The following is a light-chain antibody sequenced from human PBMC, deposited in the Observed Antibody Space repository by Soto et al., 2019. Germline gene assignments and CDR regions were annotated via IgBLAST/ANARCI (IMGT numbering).Light chain of an antibody. V-gene: IGLV2-14*01. Sequence: QSVLTQPASVSGSPGQSITISCTGTSSDVGGYNYVSWYQQHPGKAPKLMIYEVTNRPSGVSNRFSGSKSGNTASLTISGLQAEDEAGYYCSSYTSSSSPYVFGTGTKLTVL. CDR3: SSYTSSSSPYV. CDR2: EVT. CDR1: SSDVGGYNY. J-gene: IGLJ1*01.